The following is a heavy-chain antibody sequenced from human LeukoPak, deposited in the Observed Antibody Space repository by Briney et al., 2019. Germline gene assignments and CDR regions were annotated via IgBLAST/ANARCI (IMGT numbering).Heavy chain of an antibody. CDR1: GHSFTNYD. CDR3: TRGASDHWGENYFDY. D-gene: IGHD7-27*01. V-gene: IGHV1-8*01. Sequence: ASVKVSCKASGHSFTNYDINWVRQATGHGLEWMGWMNPNSGSVGYAQKFQGRVTMTRNASISVAYMELSSLTSEDAAVYYCTRGASDHWGENYFDYWGQGSLVTVSS. CDR2: MNPNSGSV. J-gene: IGHJ4*02.